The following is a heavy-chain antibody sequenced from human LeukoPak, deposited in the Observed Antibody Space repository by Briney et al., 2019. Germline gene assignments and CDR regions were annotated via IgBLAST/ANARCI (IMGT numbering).Heavy chain of an antibody. CDR1: GFTFSSYS. Sequence: VGSLRLSCAASGFTFSSYSMNWVRQAPGQGLEWVPSISSSSSYIYYADSVKGRFAISRDNAKNSLYLQMNSLRAEDTAVYYCARALLAAAGIRYFDYWGQGTLVTVSS. CDR3: ARALLAAAGIRYFDY. D-gene: IGHD6-13*01. V-gene: IGHV3-21*01. CDR2: ISSSSSYI. J-gene: IGHJ4*02.